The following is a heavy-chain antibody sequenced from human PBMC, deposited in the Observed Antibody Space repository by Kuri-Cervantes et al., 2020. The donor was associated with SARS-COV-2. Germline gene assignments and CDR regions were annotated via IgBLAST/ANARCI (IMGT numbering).Heavy chain of an antibody. CDR3: ARDLGGPRFGGMDV. V-gene: IGHV3-21*01. CDR2: ISSSSSYI. CDR1: GFTFSSYS. Sequence: GESLKISCAASGFTFSSYSMNWVRQAPGKGLEWVSSISSSSSYIYYADSVKGRFTISRDNAKNSLYLQMNSLRAEDTAVYYCARDLGGPRFGGMDVWGQGTTVTVSS. D-gene: IGHD3-16*01. J-gene: IGHJ6*02.